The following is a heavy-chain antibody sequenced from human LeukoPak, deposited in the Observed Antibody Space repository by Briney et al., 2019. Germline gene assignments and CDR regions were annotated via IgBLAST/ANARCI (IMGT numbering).Heavy chain of an antibody. CDR1: GFTFNNYW. CDR3: ARVYSSSWPAFDP. Sequence: GGSLRLSCEASGFTFNNYWMSWVRQAPGKGLEWVANIRYDGSEKYYVDSVKGRFTISRDNAKNSLYLQMNSLRAEDTAVYYCARVYSSSWPAFDPWGQGTLVTVSS. CDR2: IRYDGSEK. D-gene: IGHD6-13*01. J-gene: IGHJ5*02. V-gene: IGHV3-7*01.